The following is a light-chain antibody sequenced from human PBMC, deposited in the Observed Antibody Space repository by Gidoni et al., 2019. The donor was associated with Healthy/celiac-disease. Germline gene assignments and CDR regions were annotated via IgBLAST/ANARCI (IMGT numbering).Light chain of an antibody. CDR2: QDS. V-gene: IGLV3-1*01. CDR3: QAWDSSTEV. CDR1: KLGDKY. J-gene: IGLJ2*01. Sequence: SYELTQPTSGSVCPGQTASITCSGDKLGDKYACWYQQKPGQSPVLVIYQDSKRPAVIPDRFSVSNSGNTATLTISGTHAMDEADYYCQAWDSSTEVFGGGTKLTVL.